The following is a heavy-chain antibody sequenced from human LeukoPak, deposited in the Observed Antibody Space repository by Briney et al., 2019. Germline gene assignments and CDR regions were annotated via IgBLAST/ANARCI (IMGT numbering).Heavy chain of an antibody. D-gene: IGHD2-21*02. CDR2: ISYDGSNK. J-gene: IGHJ4*02. CDR1: GFTFSSYG. Sequence: PGGSLRLSCAASGFTFSSYGMHWVRQAPGKGLEWVAVISYDGSNKYYADSVKGRFTISRDNSKNTLYLQMNSLRAEDTAVYYCARSSVVTAMVHLDYWGQGTLVTVSS. V-gene: IGHV3-30*03. CDR3: ARSSVVTAMVHLDY.